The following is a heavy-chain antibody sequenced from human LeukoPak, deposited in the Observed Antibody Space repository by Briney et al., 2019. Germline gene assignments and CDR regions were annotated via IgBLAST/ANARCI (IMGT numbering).Heavy chain of an antibody. Sequence: GGSLRLSCAASGFTFSSYAVSWVRQAPGKGLEWVSSISGSGGSTYSADSVKGRFTISRDNSKNTLYLQMNSLRAKDTALYYCAKDRSCTNDICRGGFDYWGQGTLVTVSS. CDR2: ISGSGGST. V-gene: IGHV3-23*01. D-gene: IGHD2-8*01. CDR3: AKDRSCTNDICRGGFDY. J-gene: IGHJ4*02. CDR1: GFTFSSYA.